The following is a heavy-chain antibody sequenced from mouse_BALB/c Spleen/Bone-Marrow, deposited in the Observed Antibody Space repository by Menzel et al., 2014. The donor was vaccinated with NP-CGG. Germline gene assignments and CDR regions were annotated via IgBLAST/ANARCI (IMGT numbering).Heavy chain of an antibody. V-gene: IGHV1-82*01. Sequence: VQLQQSGPELVKPGASVKISCKASGYAFSSSWMNWVKQRPGQGLEWIGRIFPGDGGTYYNGKFKGKATLTADKSSSTAYMQLNSLTSVDSAVYFCARSDGFRAMDYWGQGTSVTVSS. CDR1: GYAFSSSW. CDR2: IFPGDGGT. CDR3: ARSDGFRAMDY. D-gene: IGHD2-3*01. J-gene: IGHJ4*01.